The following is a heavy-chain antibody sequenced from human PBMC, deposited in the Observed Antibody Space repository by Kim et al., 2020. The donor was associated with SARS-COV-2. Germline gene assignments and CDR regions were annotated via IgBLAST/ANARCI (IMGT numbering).Heavy chain of an antibody. J-gene: IGHJ3*02. D-gene: IGHD1-1*01. V-gene: IGHV3-73*01. CDR2: IRSKANSYAT. CDR3: TRVPGTTLACWDAYD. CDR1: GFSFSDSA. Sequence: GGSLRLSCAASGFSFSDSAMHWVRQASGKGLEWVGRIRSKANSYATTYAASVKGRFTISRDDSKNAAYLQMNSLKTEAMAVYYCTRVPGTTLACWDAYD.